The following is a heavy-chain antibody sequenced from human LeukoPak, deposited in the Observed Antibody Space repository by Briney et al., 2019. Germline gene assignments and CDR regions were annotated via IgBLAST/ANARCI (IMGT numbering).Heavy chain of an antibody. Sequence: SETLSLTCAVSGDSISSNNWWSWVRQPPGKGLEWIGEIYHSGSTNYNPSLKSRVTISLDTSKNQFSLKLSSVTAADTAVYYCARGGWFGESPFDYWGQGTLVTVSS. V-gene: IGHV4-4*02. D-gene: IGHD3-10*01. J-gene: IGHJ4*02. CDR3: ARGGWFGESPFDY. CDR1: GDSISSNNW. CDR2: IYHSGST.